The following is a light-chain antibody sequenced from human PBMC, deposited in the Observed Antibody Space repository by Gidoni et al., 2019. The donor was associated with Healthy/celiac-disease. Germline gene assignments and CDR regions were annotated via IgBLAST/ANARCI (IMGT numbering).Light chain of an antibody. CDR1: QDISHY. V-gene: IGKV1-33*01. CDR2: DAS. J-gene: IGKJ1*01. Sequence: DMQMTQSQSSLSASVGDRVTITCQASQDISHYLNWYQQKPGKAPNLLISDASNLETGVPSRFSGSGSGTDFTLTISSLQSEDIATYYCQQYDNLPRTFGQGTKVEIK. CDR3: QQYDNLPRT.